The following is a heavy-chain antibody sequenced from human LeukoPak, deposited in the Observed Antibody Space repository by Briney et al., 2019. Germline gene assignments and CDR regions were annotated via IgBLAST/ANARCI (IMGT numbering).Heavy chain of an antibody. J-gene: IGHJ6*02. D-gene: IGHD3-9*01. CDR3: AKDRTYYDILTGYYRHYYYGMDV. Sequence: GGSLRLSCAASGFTFSSYGMHWVRRAPGKGLEWGAVISYDGSNKYYADSVKGRFTISRDNSKNTLYLQMNSLRAEDTAVYYCAKDRTYYDILTGYYRHYYYGMDVWGQGTTVTVSS. CDR1: GFTFSSYG. CDR2: ISYDGSNK. V-gene: IGHV3-30*18.